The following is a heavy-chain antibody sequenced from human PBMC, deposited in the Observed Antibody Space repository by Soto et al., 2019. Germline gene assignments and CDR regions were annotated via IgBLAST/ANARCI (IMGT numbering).Heavy chain of an antibody. D-gene: IGHD1-20*01. CDR2: ISAYNGNT. J-gene: IGHJ4*02. Sequence: QVQLVQYGAEVKKPGASVKVSCKASGYTFTSYGISWVRQAPGQGLEWMGWISAYNGNTKDAQKLQGRVTMTTDTSTRTAYMELRSPRSDDTAVYYCARDAAVGMNDYWGQGTLVTVSS. CDR3: ARDAAVGMNDY. V-gene: IGHV1-18*01. CDR1: GYTFTSYG.